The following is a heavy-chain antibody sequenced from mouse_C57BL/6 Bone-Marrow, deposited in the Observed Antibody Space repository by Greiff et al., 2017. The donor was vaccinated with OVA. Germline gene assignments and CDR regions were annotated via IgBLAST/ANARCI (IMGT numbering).Heavy chain of an antibody. CDR1: GFTFSSYA. Sequence: EVQVVESGGGLVKPGGSLKFSCAASGFTFSSYAMSWVRQTPEKRLEWVAIISDGGSYTYYPDNVKGRFTISRDNAKNNLYLQMSHLRSEDTAMYYCARYSSYYYAMDYWGQGTSVTVSS. CDR3: ARYSSYYYAMDY. CDR2: ISDGGSYT. J-gene: IGHJ4*01. V-gene: IGHV5-4*01. D-gene: IGHD1-1*01.